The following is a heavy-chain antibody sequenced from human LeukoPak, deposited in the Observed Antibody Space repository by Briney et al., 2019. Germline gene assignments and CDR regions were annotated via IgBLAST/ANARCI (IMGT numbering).Heavy chain of an antibody. V-gene: IGHV4-39*01. CDR3: ASPGITTFDY. D-gene: IGHD3-22*01. J-gene: IGHJ4*02. CDR1: GRSISGNSFY. CDR2: IYYTGIT. Sequence: TSETLSLTCTVSGRSISGNSFYWGWVRQPPGKGLEWIGNIYYTGITYYNPSLKSRVTISVDTSKNQFSLKLNSVTAADTAVYYCASPGITTFDYWGQETLVTVSS.